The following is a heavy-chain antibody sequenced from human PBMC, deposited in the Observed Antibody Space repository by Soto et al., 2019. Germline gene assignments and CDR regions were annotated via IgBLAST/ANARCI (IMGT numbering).Heavy chain of an antibody. CDR1: GFTFSTYA. D-gene: IGHD2-15*01. V-gene: IGHV3-23*01. J-gene: IGHJ4*02. CDR3: ARKEGGTHPFDY. CDR2: TGADAINK. Sequence: EVQLLESGGGLAQPGGSLRLSCVASGFTFSTYAMSWVRQAPGKGLEWVSATGADAINKHYADSVKARFTISRDNSRNSLFLQMNSLTVEDTAVYHCARKEGGTHPFDYWGQGTLVTVSS.